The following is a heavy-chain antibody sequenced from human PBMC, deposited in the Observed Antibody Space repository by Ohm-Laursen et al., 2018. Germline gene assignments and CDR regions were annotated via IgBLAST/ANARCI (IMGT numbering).Heavy chain of an antibody. CDR3: VSHSTGYGSFDGY. J-gene: IGHJ4*02. Sequence: SETLSLTCTVSGGSISTYYWSWIRQPPGKGLEWIGNIHYSGSTNYNPSLESRVIISKDTSKNQFSLKLSSVTAADTAVYYCVSHSTGYGSFDGYWGQGTLVTVSS. CDR1: GGSISTYY. D-gene: IGHD3-9*01. CDR2: IHYSGST. V-gene: IGHV4-59*08.